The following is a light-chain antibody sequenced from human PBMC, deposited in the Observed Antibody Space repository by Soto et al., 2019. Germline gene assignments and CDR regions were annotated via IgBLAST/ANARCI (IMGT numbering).Light chain of an antibody. CDR1: SSALGGYDR. CDR2: DVS. Sequence: QSALTQYPSASGSPGQSVTISCTGTSSALGGYDRVSWYQQYPGEGPKRLIHDVSQRPPGVPDRFSGAKSGNTASLTVSGRQAEDEAEDDCSPYAGGDFAVIFGGGTKVTVL. CDR3: SPYAGGDFAVI. J-gene: IGLJ2*01. V-gene: IGLV2-8*01.